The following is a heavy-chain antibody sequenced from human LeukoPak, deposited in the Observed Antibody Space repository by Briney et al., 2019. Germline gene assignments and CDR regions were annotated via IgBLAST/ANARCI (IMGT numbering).Heavy chain of an antibody. CDR2: IDHSGST. V-gene: IGHV4-30-2*01. J-gene: IGHJ4*02. D-gene: IGHD4-23*01. CDR3: ASSTVVTPGNFDY. CDR1: GGSISSGGYS. Sequence: SETLSLTCAVSGGSISSGGYSWSWIRQPPGKGLEWIGYIDHSGSTYYNPSLKSRVTISVDRSKNQFSLKLSSVTAADTAVYYCASSTVVTPGNFDYWGQGTLVTVSS.